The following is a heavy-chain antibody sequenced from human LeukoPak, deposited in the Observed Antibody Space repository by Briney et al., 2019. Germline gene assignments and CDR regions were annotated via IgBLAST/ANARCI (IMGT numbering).Heavy chain of an antibody. CDR3: ARVISVAGYDY. CDR2: ISSSSSYI. J-gene: IGHJ4*02. Sequence: GGSLRLSCAASGFTFSSYAMSWVRQAPGKGLEWVSSISSSSSYIYYADSVKGRFTISRDNAKNSLYLQMNSLRAEDTAVYYCARVISVAGYDYWGQGTLVTVSS. CDR1: GFTFSSYA. D-gene: IGHD6-19*01. V-gene: IGHV3-21*01.